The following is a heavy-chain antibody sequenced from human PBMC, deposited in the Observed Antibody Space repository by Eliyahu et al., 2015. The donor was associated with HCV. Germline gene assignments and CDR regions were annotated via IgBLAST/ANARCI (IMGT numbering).Heavy chain of an antibody. CDR1: GGXISSGGYF. CDR3: AKLGYCSTTSCPRGGGFDI. D-gene: IGHD2-2*01. V-gene: IGHV4-31*03. Sequence: QVQLQESGPGLVKPSQTLSLTCTVSGGXISSGGYFWSWIRQHPGKDLEWIGYIYYSGSTYYNPXLKSRVTISMDTSQNQFSLQVSSVTAADTAVYYCAKLGYCSTTSCPRGGGFDIWGQGAMVTVSS. J-gene: IGHJ3*02. CDR2: IYYSGST.